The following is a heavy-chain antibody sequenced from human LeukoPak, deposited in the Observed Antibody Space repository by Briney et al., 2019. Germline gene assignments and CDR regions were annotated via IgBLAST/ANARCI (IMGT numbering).Heavy chain of an antibody. V-gene: IGHV3-30-3*01. J-gene: IGHJ6*02. CDR3: ARGTEYDFWSLYGMDV. CDR1: GFTFSSYA. CDR2: ISYDGSNK. D-gene: IGHD3-3*01. Sequence: GGSLRLSCAASGFTFSSYAMHWVRQAPGKGLEWVAVISYDGSNKYYADSVKGRFTISRDNSKNTLYLQMNSLRAEDTAVYYCARGTEYDFWSLYGMDVWGQGTTVTVSS.